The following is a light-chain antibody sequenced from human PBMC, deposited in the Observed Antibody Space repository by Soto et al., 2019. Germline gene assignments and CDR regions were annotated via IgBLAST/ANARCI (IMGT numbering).Light chain of an antibody. CDR1: QSISSW. J-gene: IGKJ1*01. V-gene: IGKV1-5*01. CDR3: LKYNGYYRT. Sequence: DIQMTESPSTLSASVGDTVTITCRASQSISSWLAWYQQKPGKAPNLLIFDDSTLESGVPSRLSGSGSGTTLNLTISRLQADDFATYYCLKYNGYYRTCGQGTKVDIK. CDR2: DDS.